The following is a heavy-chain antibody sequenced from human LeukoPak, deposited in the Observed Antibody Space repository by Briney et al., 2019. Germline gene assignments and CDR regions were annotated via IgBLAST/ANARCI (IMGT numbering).Heavy chain of an antibody. Sequence: KPSETLSLTCTVSGGSISSHYWSWIRQPPGKGLEWIGYMYYSGSTKYNPSLKSRVTISVDTSKNQFSLKLSSVTAADTAVYYCARRALYYYGMDVWGQGTTVTVSS. CDR1: GGSISSHY. J-gene: IGHJ6*02. CDR2: MYYSGST. CDR3: ARRALYYYGMDV. V-gene: IGHV4-59*08.